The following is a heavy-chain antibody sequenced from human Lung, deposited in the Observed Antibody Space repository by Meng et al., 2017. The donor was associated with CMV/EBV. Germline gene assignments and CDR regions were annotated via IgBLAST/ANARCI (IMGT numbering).Heavy chain of an antibody. J-gene: IGHJ5*02. CDR2: IYYSGST. Sequence: QVQLRGSGPGLVKPSEPLSLTCTVPGGSISSYYWSWLRQPPGKGLEWIGYIYYSGSTNYNPSLKSRVTISVDTSKNQFSLKLSSVTAADTAVYYCAREEGIGGFDPWGQGTLVTVSS. V-gene: IGHV4-59*01. CDR3: AREEGIGGFDP. CDR1: GGSISSYY. D-gene: IGHD3-10*01.